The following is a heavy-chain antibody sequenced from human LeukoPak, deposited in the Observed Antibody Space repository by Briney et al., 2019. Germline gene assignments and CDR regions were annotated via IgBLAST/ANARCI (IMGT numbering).Heavy chain of an antibody. CDR3: ARTRITMVRGARRAYYFDY. CDR2: ISGSGGST. V-gene: IGHV3-23*01. Sequence: GGSLRLSCAASGFTFSSYAMSWVRQAPGKGLEWVSAISGSGGSTYYADSVKGRFTISRDNAKNSLYLQMNSLRAEDTAVYYCARTRITMVRGARRAYYFDYWGQGTLVTVSS. CDR1: GFTFSSYA. D-gene: IGHD3-10*01. J-gene: IGHJ4*02.